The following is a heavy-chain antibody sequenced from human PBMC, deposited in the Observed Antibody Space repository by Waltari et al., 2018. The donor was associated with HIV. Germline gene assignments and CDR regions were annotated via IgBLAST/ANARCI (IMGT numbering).Heavy chain of an antibody. V-gene: IGHV3-48*03. CDR2: ISAGGTK. CDR1: GSPSSNSE. J-gene: IGHJ6*02. D-gene: IGHD6-19*01. CDR3: AKAVGDTSGRYWGGDV. Sequence: VQLVESGGGLVQHGGSLRLSCAGPGSPSSNSEMPWVGQAPGKGLELISYISAGGTKYYADSVKGRFSISRDNAKNSLYLQMNSLRAEDTAVYYCAKAVGDTSGRYWGGDVWGQGTTVTVSS.